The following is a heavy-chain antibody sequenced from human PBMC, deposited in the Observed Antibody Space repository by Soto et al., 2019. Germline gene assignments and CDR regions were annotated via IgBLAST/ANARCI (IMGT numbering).Heavy chain of an antibody. J-gene: IGHJ6*03. D-gene: IGHD2-15*01. CDR1: GFTFSSYW. Sequence: GGSLRLSCAASGFTFSSYWMSWVRQAPGKGLEWVANIKQDGSEKYYGDSVKGRFTISRDNDKNSLYLQMNSLRAEYMAVYYCARVRYCSGCSGSQLGSYYYYMDVWGKGTTVTVSS. CDR3: ARVRYCSGCSGSQLGSYYYYMDV. V-gene: IGHV3-7*01. CDR2: IKQDGSEK.